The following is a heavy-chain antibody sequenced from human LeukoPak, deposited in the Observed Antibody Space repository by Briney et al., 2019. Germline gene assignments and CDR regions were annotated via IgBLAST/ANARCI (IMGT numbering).Heavy chain of an antibody. CDR2: IYYSGST. J-gene: IGHJ5*02. CDR3: ARGVATGIWFDP. CDR1: GGSISSGGYY. D-gene: IGHD4-17*01. Sequence: PSETLSLTCTVSGGSISSGGYYWSWIRQHPGKGLEWIGYIYYSGSTYYNPSLKSRVTISVDTSKNQFSLKLSSVTAADTAVYYCARGVATGIWFDPWGQGTLVTVSS. V-gene: IGHV4-31*03.